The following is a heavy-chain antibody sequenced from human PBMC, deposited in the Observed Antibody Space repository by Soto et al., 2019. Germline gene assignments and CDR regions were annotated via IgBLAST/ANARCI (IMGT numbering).Heavy chain of an antibody. V-gene: IGHV1-69*02. Sequence: ASVKVSCKASGGTFSSYTISWVRQAPGQGLEWMGRIIPILGIANYAQKFQGRVTITADKSTSTAYMELSSLRSEDTAVYYCARGGYDYGVKYYFDYWGQGTLVTVSS. CDR2: IIPILGIA. J-gene: IGHJ4*02. D-gene: IGHD5-12*01. CDR1: GGTFSSYT. CDR3: ARGGYDYGVKYYFDY.